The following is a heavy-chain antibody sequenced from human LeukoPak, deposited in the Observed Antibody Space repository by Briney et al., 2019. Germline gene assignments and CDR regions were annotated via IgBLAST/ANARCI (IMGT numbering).Heavy chain of an antibody. CDR2: IYYSGST. CDR1: DGSISSSSYY. Sequence: TSETLSLTCTVSDGSISSSSYYWSWIRQPPGKGLEWIGYIYYSGSTNYNPSLKSRVTISVDTSKNQFSLKLSSVTAADTAVYCCARAGGSYIAAAPFDYWGQGTLVTVSS. CDR3: ARAGGSYIAAAPFDY. D-gene: IGHD6-13*01. J-gene: IGHJ4*02. V-gene: IGHV4-61*01.